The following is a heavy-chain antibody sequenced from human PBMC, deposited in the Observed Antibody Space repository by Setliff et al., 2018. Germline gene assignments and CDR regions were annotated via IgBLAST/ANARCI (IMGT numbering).Heavy chain of an antibody. CDR2: ISYGRGKI. V-gene: IGHV3-30*18. CDR3: AKDRLFPRY. D-gene: IGHD2-21*01. J-gene: IGHJ4*02. Sequence: GGSLRLSCAASGFHFSDHAMHWVRQAPGKGLEWVAVISYGRGKILYVDSVKGRFTISRDNSKNSLYLQMDSLRPEDTAVYYCAKDRLFPRYWGLGTLVTVSS. CDR1: GFHFSDHA.